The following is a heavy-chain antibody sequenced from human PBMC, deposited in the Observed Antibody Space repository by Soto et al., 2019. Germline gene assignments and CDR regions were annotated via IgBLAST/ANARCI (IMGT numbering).Heavy chain of an antibody. Sequence: GGSLRLSCAASGFTLSSYWMSWVRQAPGKGLEWVANIKQDGSEKYYVDSVKGRFTIARDNAKNSLYLQMNSLRAEDTAVYYCAREPTFYDSSGYYYFDYWGQGTLVTVSS. CDR1: GFTLSSYW. CDR3: AREPTFYDSSGYYYFDY. CDR2: IKQDGSEK. V-gene: IGHV3-7*01. D-gene: IGHD3-22*01. J-gene: IGHJ4*02.